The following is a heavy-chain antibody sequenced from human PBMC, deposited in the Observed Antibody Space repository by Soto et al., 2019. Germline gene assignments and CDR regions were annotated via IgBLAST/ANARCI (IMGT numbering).Heavy chain of an antibody. CDR2: DHYSWGS. CDR1: GGSISSYH. J-gene: IGHJ6*02. D-gene: IGHD3-10*01. CDR3: ARQGFGALHGLVGV. V-gene: IGHV4-59*08. Sequence: QVQLQESGPGLVKPSETLSLSCTVSGGSISSYHWSWIRQTPGKGLEWIGYDHYSWGSNYNLSLKSRVAISLDTSKSKFALKLSSVTATDTAVYYCARQGFGALHGLVGVWGQGTTVTVSS.